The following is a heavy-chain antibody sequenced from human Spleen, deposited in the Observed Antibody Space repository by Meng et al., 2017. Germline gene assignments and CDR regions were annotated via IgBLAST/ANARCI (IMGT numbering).Heavy chain of an antibody. CDR1: GGSFSGYY. V-gene: IGHV4-34*01. CDR3: ARAETTVVTPIGDAFDI. J-gene: IGHJ3*02. CDR2: INHSGST. D-gene: IGHD4-23*01. Sequence: GAERVKPSGALSLTGAAYGGSFSGYYGSWIRQPPGKGLEWIGEINHSGSTNYNPSLKSRVTISVDTSKNQFSLKLSSVTAADTAVYYCARAETTVVTPIGDAFDIWGQGTMVTVSS.